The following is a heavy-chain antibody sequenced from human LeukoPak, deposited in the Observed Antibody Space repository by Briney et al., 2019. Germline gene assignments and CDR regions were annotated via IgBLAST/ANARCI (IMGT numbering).Heavy chain of an antibody. D-gene: IGHD2-2*02. J-gene: IGHJ5*02. CDR2: FDLEDGET. CDR1: GYTLTELS. V-gene: IGHV1-24*01. Sequence: ASVKVSCKVSGYTLTELSMHWVRQAPGKGLGRMGGFDLEDGETIYAQKFQGRVTMTEDTSTDTAYMELSSLRSEDTAVYYCATVNCSGTSCYIGDWFDPWGQGTLVTVSS. CDR3: ATVNCSGTSCYIGDWFDP.